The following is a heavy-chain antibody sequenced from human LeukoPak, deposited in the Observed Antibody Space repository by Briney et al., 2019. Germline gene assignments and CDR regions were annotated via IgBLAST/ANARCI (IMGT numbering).Heavy chain of an antibody. V-gene: IGHV3-23*01. CDR3: AKSLGPPPADGCDSSGYRDY. Sequence: GASLRLSCAASAFTFSSYAMSWVRQAPGKGLEWVSAIRGSGGSTYYADSVKGRFTISRDNSKNTLHLQMTSLRAEDTAGYYCAKSLGPPPADGCDSSGYRDYWGQGTLVTVSA. CDR2: IRGSGGST. J-gene: IGHJ4*02. CDR1: AFTFSSYA. D-gene: IGHD3-22*01.